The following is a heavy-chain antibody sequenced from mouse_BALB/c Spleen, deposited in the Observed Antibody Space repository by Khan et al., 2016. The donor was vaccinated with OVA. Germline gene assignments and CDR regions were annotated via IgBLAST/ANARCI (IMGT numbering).Heavy chain of an antibody. CDR2: ISYSGST. D-gene: IGHD1-2*01. Sequence: EVQLVESGPGLVKPSQSLSLTCTVTGYSITSGYGWNWIRQFPGNKLEWMGYISYSGSTNYNPSLKSRISITQDTSKNQFFLQLNSVTTEDTATYYCAGTARIKYWGQGTTLTVSS. J-gene: IGHJ2*01. CDR3: AGTARIKY. V-gene: IGHV3-2*02. CDR1: GYSITSGYG.